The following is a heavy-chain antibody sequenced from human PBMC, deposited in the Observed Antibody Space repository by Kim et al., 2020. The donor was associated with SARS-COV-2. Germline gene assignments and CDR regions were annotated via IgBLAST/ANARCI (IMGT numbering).Heavy chain of an antibody. CDR3: ARAVTTVAVYYYYYGMDV. Sequence: SVKVSCKASGGTFSSYAISWVRQAPGQGLEWMGGIIPIFGTANYAQKFQGRVTITADESTSTAYMELSSLRSEDTAVYYCARAVTTVAVYYYYYGMDVWGQGTTVTVSS. V-gene: IGHV1-69*13. CDR2: IIPIFGTA. D-gene: IGHD6-19*01. CDR1: GGTFSSYA. J-gene: IGHJ6*02.